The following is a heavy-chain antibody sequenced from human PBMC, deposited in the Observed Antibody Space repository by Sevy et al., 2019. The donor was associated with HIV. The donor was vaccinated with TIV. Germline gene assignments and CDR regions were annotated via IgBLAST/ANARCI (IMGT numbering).Heavy chain of an antibody. J-gene: IGHJ5*01. V-gene: IGHV3-48*03. D-gene: IGHD2-2*01. Sequence: GGSLRLSCAVSGFTLRSYEMNWVRQAPGKGLEGVSFISTSGTTIYYADSVKGRFTISRDNAKNSPYLQMDSLRAGDTALYYCARGAGIVVVPAAIWFDSWGQGTLVTVSS. CDR2: ISTSGTTI. CDR3: ARGAGIVVVPAAIWFDS. CDR1: GFTLRSYE.